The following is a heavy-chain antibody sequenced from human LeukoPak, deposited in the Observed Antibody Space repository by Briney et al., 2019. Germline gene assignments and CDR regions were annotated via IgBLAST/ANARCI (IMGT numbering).Heavy chain of an antibody. J-gene: IGHJ4*02. CDR1: GFTFSNAW. V-gene: IGHV3-21*01. D-gene: IGHD6-19*01. Sequence: PGGSLRLSCAASGFTFSNAWMSWVRQAPGKGLEWVSSISSSSSYIYYADSVKGRFTISRDNAKNSPYLQMNSLRAEDTAVYYCARGWLELQWWGQGTLVTVSS. CDR2: ISSSSSYI. CDR3: ARGWLELQW.